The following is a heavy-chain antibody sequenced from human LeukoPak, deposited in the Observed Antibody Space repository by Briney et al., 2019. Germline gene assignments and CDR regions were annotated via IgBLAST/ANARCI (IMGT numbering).Heavy chain of an antibody. D-gene: IGHD6-19*01. CDR3: ARDGPIPVFPFDP. J-gene: IGHJ5*02. CDR1: GGTFSSYA. V-gene: IGHV1-18*01. Sequence: ASVKVSCKASGGTFSSYAISWVRQAPGQGLEWMGWISAYNGNTNYAQKLQGRVTMTTDTSTSTAYMELRSLRSGDTAVYYCARDGPIPVFPFDPWGQGTLVTVSS. CDR2: ISAYNGNT.